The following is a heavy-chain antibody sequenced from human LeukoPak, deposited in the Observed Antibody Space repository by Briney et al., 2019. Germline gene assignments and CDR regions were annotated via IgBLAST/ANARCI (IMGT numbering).Heavy chain of an antibody. CDR1: GFTFSNYA. CDR3: MKLPTMIIVIDTDFEY. J-gene: IGHJ4*02. D-gene: IGHD2-21*01. Sequence: SGGSLRLSCAASGFTFSNYAMSWVRQAPGKGLEWVSSINTSGGSTYYADSLQGRFTISRDNSKNTLHLQMNNVRAEDTALYYCMKLPTMIIVIDTDFEYWGQGAQVTVSS. V-gene: IGHV3-23*01. CDR2: INTSGGST.